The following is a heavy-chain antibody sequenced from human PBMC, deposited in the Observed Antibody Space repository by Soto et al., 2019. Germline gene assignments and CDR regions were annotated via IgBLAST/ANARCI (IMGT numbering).Heavy chain of an antibody. J-gene: IGHJ4*02. V-gene: IGHV3-30*18. D-gene: IGHD4-17*01. Sequence: QVQLVESGGGVVQPGRSLRLSCAASGFTFSSYGMHWVRQAPGKGLEWVAVISYDGSNKYYADSVKGRFTISRDNSKNTPYLQMNSLRAEDTAVYYCAKGSNYGDLDYWGQGTLVTVSS. CDR1: GFTFSSYG. CDR2: ISYDGSNK. CDR3: AKGSNYGDLDY.